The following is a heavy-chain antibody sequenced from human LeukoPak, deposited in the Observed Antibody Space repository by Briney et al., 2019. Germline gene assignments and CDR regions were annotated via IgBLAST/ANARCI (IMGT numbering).Heavy chain of an antibody. J-gene: IGHJ4*02. CDR3: AKGGGGGKFYFDY. CDR2: ISWNSGAI. V-gene: IGHV3-9*03. D-gene: IGHD3-16*01. Sequence: GGSLRLSCAASGFTFDDYAMHWVRQTPGKGLEWVSGISWNSGAIGYADSVKGRFTISRDTAKNSLYLQMNSLRPEDMALYYCAKGGGGGKFYFDYWGQGTLVTVSS. CDR1: GFTFDDYA.